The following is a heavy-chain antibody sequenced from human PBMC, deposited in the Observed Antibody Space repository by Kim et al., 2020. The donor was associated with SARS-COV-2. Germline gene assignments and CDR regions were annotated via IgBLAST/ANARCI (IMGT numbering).Heavy chain of an antibody. Sequence: SQTLSLTCAISGDSVSSNSAAWNWIRQSPSRGLEWLGRTYYRSKWYNDYAVSVKSRITINPDTSKNQFSLQLNSVTPEDTAVYYCARAVRLVRQAYYYYYGMDVWGQGTTVTVSS. CDR2: TYYRSKWYN. J-gene: IGHJ6*02. CDR3: ARAVRLVRQAYYYYYGMDV. CDR1: GDSVSSNSAA. V-gene: IGHV6-1*01.